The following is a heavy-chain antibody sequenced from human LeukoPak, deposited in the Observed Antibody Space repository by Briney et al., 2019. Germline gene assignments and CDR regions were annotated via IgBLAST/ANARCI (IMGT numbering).Heavy chain of an antibody. D-gene: IGHD1-26*01. CDR3: ASSGSYRFDY. CDR1: GFTFSSYS. V-gene: IGHV3-48*02. J-gene: IGHJ4*02. Sequence: GGSLRLSCAASGFTFSSYSMNWARQAPGKGLEWVSHITASGTAMFYADSVKGRFTISRDNAKNSLYLQMNSLRDEDTAVYYCASSGSYRFDYWGQGTLVTVSS. CDR2: ITASGTAM.